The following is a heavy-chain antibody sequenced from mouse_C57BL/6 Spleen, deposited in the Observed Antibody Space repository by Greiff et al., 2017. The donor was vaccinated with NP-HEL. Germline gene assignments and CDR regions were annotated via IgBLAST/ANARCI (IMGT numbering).Heavy chain of an antibody. CDR2: IDPANGNT. Sequence: EVQLQQSVAELVRPGASVKLSCTASGFNIKNTYMHWVKQRPEQGLEWIGRIDPANGNTKYAPKFQGKATITADTSSNTAYMQLSSLTYEDSAVYYCARSRDYGSSPYYFDYWGQGTTLTVSS. CDR1: GFNIKNTY. CDR3: ARSRDYGSSPYYFDY. V-gene: IGHV14-3*01. J-gene: IGHJ2*01. D-gene: IGHD1-1*01.